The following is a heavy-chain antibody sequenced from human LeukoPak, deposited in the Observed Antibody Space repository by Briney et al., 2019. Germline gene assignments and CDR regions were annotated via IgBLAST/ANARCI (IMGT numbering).Heavy chain of an antibody. V-gene: IGHV3-23*01. CDR3: VRDRGGGNWLDY. CDR1: GFTFSSYG. Sequence: GGSLRLSCAASGFTFSSYGMSWVRQAPGKGLEWVSAISGSGGSTYYADSVKGRFTISRDNSKNTLYLQMNSLRAEDTAVYFCVRDRGGGNWLDYWGQGTLVTVSS. D-gene: IGHD1-20*01. CDR2: ISGSGGST. J-gene: IGHJ4*02.